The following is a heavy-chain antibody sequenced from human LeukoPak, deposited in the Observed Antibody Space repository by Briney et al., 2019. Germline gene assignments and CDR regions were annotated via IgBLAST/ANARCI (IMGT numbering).Heavy chain of an antibody. D-gene: IGHD6-13*01. CDR1: GFTFRSYG. J-gene: IGHJ4*02. CDR2: ISYDGSNK. Sequence: GRSLRLSCAASGFTFRSYGMHWVRQAPGKGLEWVAVISYDGSNKYYADSVKGRFTVSRDNSKNTLYLQMNSLRAEDTAVYYCVRGAYSSSWLNFDYWGQGTLVTVSS. V-gene: IGHV3-30*03. CDR3: VRGAYSSSWLNFDY.